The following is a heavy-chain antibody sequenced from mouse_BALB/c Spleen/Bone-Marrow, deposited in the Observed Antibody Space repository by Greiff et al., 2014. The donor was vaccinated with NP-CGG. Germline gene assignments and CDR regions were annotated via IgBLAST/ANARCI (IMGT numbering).Heavy chain of an antibody. J-gene: IGHJ3*01. Sequence: EVQLVESGGGLVKPGGSLKLSCAASGFTFSNYYMYWVRQTPEKRLEWVATISDGGSHTYYPDSVKGRFTISRDNANNNLYLQMSSQKSEDTAMYYCARDYYGSSYIGYWGQGTLVTVST. CDR2: ISDGGSHT. CDR3: ARDYYGSSYIGY. CDR1: GFTFSNYY. D-gene: IGHD1-1*01. V-gene: IGHV5-4*02.